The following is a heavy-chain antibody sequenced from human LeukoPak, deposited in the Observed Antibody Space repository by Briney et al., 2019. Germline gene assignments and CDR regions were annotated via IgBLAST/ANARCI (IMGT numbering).Heavy chain of an antibody. Sequence: SETLSLTCAVYGGSFSGYYWSWIHQPPGKGLEWIGEINHSGSTNYNPSLKSRVTISVDTSKNQFSLKLSSVTAADTAVYYCAREYCSRTSCFGWFDPWGQGTLVTVSS. CDR2: INHSGST. CDR1: GGSFSGYY. J-gene: IGHJ5*02. D-gene: IGHD2-2*01. CDR3: AREYCSRTSCFGWFDP. V-gene: IGHV4-34*01.